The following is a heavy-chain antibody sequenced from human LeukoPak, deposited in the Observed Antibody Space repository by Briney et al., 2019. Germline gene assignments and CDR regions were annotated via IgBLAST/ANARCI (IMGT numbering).Heavy chain of an antibody. CDR1: GYTFTSYG. V-gene: IGHV1-18*01. Sequence: ASVKVSCKASGYTFTSYGISWVRQAPGQGLEWMGWISAYNGNTNYAQKLQGRVTMTTDTSTSTAYMELRSLRSDDTAVYYCARESSSYYRFNYYGMDVWGQGTTVTVSS. CDR2: ISAYNGNT. J-gene: IGHJ6*02. D-gene: IGHD3-10*01. CDR3: ARESSSYYRFNYYGMDV.